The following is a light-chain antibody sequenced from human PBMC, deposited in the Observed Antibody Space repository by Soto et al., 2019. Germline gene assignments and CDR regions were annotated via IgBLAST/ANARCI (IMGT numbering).Light chain of an antibody. Sequence: QSVLTQPPSVSGSPGQSVTLSCTGTSSDVGSYNRVSWYQQPPGTAPKLMIYEVSNRPSGVPDRFSGSKSGNTASLTISGLQAEDEADYYWSSYTSSSTYVFGTGTKVTVL. V-gene: IGLV2-18*02. CDR2: EVS. CDR1: SSDVGSYNR. J-gene: IGLJ1*01. CDR3: SSYTSSSTYV.